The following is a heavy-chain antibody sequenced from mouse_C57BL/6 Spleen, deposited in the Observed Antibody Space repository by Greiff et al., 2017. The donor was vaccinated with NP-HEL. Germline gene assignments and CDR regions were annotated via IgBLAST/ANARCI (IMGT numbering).Heavy chain of an antibody. CDR2: IHPNSGST. CDR1: GYTFTSYW. CDR3: ARIGLLFYAMDY. Sequence: VQLQQPGAELVKPGASVKLSCKASGYTFTSYWMHWVKQRPGQGLEWIGMIHPNSGSTNYNEKFKSKATLTVDKSSSTAYMQLSSLTSEDSAVYYCARIGLLFYAMDYWGQGTSVTVSS. V-gene: IGHV1-64*01. D-gene: IGHD2-10*01. J-gene: IGHJ4*01.